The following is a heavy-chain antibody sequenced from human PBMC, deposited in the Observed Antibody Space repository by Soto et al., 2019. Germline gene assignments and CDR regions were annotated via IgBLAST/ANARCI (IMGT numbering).Heavy chain of an antibody. CDR3: ARDYGYSYGYYYYYGMDV. CDR2: INPNSGGT. D-gene: IGHD5-18*01. Sequence: ASVKVSCKASGYTFTGYYMHWVQQAPGQGLEWMGWINPNSGGTNYAQKFQGWVTMTRDTSISTAYMELSRLRSDDTAVYYCARDYGYSYGYYYYYGMDVWGQGTTVTVSS. CDR1: GYTFTGYY. J-gene: IGHJ6*02. V-gene: IGHV1-2*04.